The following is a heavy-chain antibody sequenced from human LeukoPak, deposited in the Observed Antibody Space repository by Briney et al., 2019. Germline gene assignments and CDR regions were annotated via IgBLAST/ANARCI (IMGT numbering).Heavy chain of an antibody. V-gene: IGHV1-69*05. J-gene: IGHJ6*02. D-gene: IGHD3-9*01. Sequence: ASVKVSCKASGGTFSSYAISWVRQAPGQGLEWMGGIIPIFGTANYAQKFQGRVTITTDESTSTAYMELSSLRSEDTAVYYCARTVGFWETGSLSYYYGMDVWGQGTTVTVSS. CDR2: IIPIFGTA. CDR1: GGTFSSYA. CDR3: ARTVGFWETGSLSYYYGMDV.